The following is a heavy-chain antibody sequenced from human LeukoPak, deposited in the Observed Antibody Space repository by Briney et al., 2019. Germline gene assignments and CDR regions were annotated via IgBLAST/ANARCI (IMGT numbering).Heavy chain of an antibody. D-gene: IGHD3-22*01. Sequence: GGSLRLSCAASGFTFSSYAMSWVRHAPGKGLEWVSAISSSGGSTYYADSVKGRFTISRDNSKNTLYLQMNSLRAEDTAVYYCAKVWDTYYYDSSGSFDYWGQGTLVTVSS. CDR2: ISSSGGST. CDR3: AKVWDTYYYDSSGSFDY. J-gene: IGHJ4*02. CDR1: GFTFSSYA. V-gene: IGHV3-23*01.